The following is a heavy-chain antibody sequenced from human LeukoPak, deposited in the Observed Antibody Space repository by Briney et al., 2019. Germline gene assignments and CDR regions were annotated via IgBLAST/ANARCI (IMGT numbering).Heavy chain of an antibody. D-gene: IGHD3-22*01. J-gene: IGHJ4*02. V-gene: IGHV3-7*03. CDR2: IEDNGSRK. Sequence: GGSLRLSCAASGFTFTNYWMTWVRQAPGKGLEWVASIEDNGSRKNYGDSVKGRFTISRDNAENSLYLQMNSLRAEDTAVYYCARDSYYDSSGRNTPFDYWGQGTLVTVSS. CDR3: ARDSYYDSSGRNTPFDY. CDR1: GFTFTNYW.